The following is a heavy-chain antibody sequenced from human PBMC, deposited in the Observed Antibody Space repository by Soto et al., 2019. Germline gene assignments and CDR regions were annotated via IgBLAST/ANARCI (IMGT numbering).Heavy chain of an antibody. CDR2: ISSGGSST. Sequence: EVQLLESGGGLVQPGGSLRLSCAASGFTFSSYAMSWVRQAPGKGLEWVSAISSGGSSTYYADSVRGRFTFSRDNSKNTLYLQMNSRRAEDTAVYYCAKKITPGAFDYWGQGTLVTVSS. J-gene: IGHJ4*02. V-gene: IGHV3-23*01. CDR3: AKKITPGAFDY. D-gene: IGHD7-27*01. CDR1: GFTFSSYA.